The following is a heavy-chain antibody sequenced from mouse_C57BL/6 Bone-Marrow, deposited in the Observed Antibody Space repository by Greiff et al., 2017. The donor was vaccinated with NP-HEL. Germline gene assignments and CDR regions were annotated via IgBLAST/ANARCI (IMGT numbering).Heavy chain of an antibody. CDR2: IYPRSGNT. J-gene: IGHJ1*03. D-gene: IGHD1-1*01. Sequence: VKLQQSGAELARPGASVKLSCKASGYTFTSYGISWVKQRTGQGLEWIGEIYPRSGNTYYNEKFKGKATLTADKSSSTAYMELRSLTSEDSAVYFCARGYYYGSSYWYFDVWGTGTTVTVSS. CDR3: ARGYYYGSSYWYFDV. CDR1: GYTFTSYG. V-gene: IGHV1-81*01.